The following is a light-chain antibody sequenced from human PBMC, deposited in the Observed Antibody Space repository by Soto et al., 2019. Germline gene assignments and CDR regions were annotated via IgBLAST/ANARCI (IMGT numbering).Light chain of an antibody. J-gene: IGKJ2*01. CDR2: DAS. CDR1: QSVSSY. V-gene: IGKV3-11*01. CDR3: QERSDWYA. Sequence: EIVLTQSPATLSLSPGERATLSCRASQSVSSYLAWYQQKPGQAPRLLVYDASNRATGIPVRFSGSGSGTDFTLTISSLEPEDFVVYYCQERSDWYAFGQGTKLELK.